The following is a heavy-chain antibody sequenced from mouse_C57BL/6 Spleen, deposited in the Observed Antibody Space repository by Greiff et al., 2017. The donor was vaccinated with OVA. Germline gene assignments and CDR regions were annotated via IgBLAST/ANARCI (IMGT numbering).Heavy chain of an antibody. Sequence: VQLQQSGAELARPGASVKLSCKASGYTFTSYGISWVKQRTGQGLEWIGEIYPRSGNTYYNEKFKGKATLTADKSSSTAYMELRSLTSEDSAVYFCARRGYDYDRYFDVWGRGTTVTVSS. J-gene: IGHJ1*03. CDR2: IYPRSGNT. D-gene: IGHD2-4*01. CDR3: ARRGYDYDRYFDV. V-gene: IGHV1-81*01. CDR1: GYTFTSYG.